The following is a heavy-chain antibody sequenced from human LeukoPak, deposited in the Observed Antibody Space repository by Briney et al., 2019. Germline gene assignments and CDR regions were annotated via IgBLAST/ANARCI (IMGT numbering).Heavy chain of an antibody. D-gene: IGHD6-25*01. V-gene: IGHV1-3*01. Sequence: ASVKVSCKASGGTFSSYAISWVRQAPGHRLEWMGWINAGNGNATYTQKFQDRVTFTRDTSASTAYMDLSSLRSEDTAVYYCARVSSGWHGYLDHWGQGTPVTVSS. CDR1: GGTFSSYA. CDR2: INAGNGNA. CDR3: ARVSSGWHGYLDH. J-gene: IGHJ4*02.